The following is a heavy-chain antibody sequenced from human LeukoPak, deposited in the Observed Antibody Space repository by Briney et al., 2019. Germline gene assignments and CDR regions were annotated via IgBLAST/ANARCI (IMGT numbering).Heavy chain of an antibody. V-gene: IGHV1-8*01. CDR1: GYTFTSYD. J-gene: IGHJ5*02. CDR2: MNPNSGNT. D-gene: IGHD6-13*01. Sequence: ASVNVSCTASGYTFTSYDINWVRQATGQGLEWMGWMNPNSGNTGYAQKFQGRVTMTRNTSISTAYMELSSLRSEDTAVYYCARNMRIAAAGTRVNWFDPWGQGTLVTVSS. CDR3: ARNMRIAAAGTRVNWFDP.